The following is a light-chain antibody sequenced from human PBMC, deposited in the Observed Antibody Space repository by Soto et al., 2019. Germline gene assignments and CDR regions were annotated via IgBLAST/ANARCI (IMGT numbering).Light chain of an antibody. Sequence: DVVMTQSPLSLPVSLGQPASISCRSSQSLVYSDGYTYLNWFQQRPGQSPRRLIYKVSNRDSGVPDRFSGSGSGTDFTLKISRVEAEDVGVYYCMQGTQWPPTFGQGTKVEIK. V-gene: IGKV2-30*01. CDR1: QSLVYSDGYTY. CDR3: MQGTQWPPT. CDR2: KVS. J-gene: IGKJ1*01.